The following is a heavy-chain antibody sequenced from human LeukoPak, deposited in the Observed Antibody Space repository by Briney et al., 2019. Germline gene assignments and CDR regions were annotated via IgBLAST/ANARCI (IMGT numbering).Heavy chain of an antibody. J-gene: IGHJ4*02. CDR2: ISSSSSYI. V-gene: IGHV3-21*01. D-gene: IGHD1-14*01. CDR3: ARVAENHFDY. Sequence: EWVSSISSSSSYIYYADSVKGRFTISRDNAKNSLYLQMNSLRAEDTAVYYCARVAENHFDYWGQGTLVTVSS.